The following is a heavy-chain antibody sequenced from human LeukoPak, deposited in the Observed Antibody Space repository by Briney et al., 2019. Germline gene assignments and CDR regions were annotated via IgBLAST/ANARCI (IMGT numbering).Heavy chain of an antibody. J-gene: IGHJ3*02. V-gene: IGHV3-23*01. CDR3: SRDTADDAFDI. CDR1: GFTFSSYA. CDR2: ISGGGATT. Sequence: GGSLRLSCAASGFTFSSYAMSWVRQAPGKGLEWVSDISGGGATTFYADSVKGRFTISRDNSKNPLYLQMNSLKAEDTAVYYCSRDTADDAFDIWGQGTMVTVSS.